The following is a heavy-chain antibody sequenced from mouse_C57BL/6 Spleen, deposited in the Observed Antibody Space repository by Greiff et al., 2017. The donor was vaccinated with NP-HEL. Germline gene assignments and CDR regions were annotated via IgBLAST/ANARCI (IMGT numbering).Heavy chain of an antibody. CDR2: IYPGDGDT. V-gene: IGHV1-82*01. CDR1: GYAFSSSW. D-gene: IGHD1-1*01. Sequence: VKLMESGPELVKPGASVKISCKASGYAFSSSWMNWVKQRPGKGLEWIGRIYPGDGDTNYNGKFKGKATLTADKSSSTAYMQLSSLTSEDSAVYFCASDSSSYRYFDVWGTGTTVTVSS. J-gene: IGHJ1*03. CDR3: ASDSSSYRYFDV.